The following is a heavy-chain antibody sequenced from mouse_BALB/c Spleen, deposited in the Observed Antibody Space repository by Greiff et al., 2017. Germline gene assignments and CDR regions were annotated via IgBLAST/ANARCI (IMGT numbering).Heavy chain of an antibody. CDR1: GFNIKDTY. V-gene: IGHV14-3*02. D-gene: IGHD1-1*01. CDR2: IDPANGNT. J-gene: IGHJ3*01. Sequence: VTLKESGAELVKPGASVKLSCTASGFNIKDTYMHWVKQRPEQGLEWIGRIDPANGNTKYDPKFQGKATITADTSSNTAYLQLSSLTSEDTAVYYCARYYYGSSYSWFAYWGQGTLVTVSA. CDR3: ARYYYGSSYSWFAY.